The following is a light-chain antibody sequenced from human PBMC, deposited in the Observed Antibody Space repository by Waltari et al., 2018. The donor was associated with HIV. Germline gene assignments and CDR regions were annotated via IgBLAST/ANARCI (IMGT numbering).Light chain of an antibody. V-gene: IGLV2-14*01. CDR2: EVS. Sequence: QSALTQPASVSGSPGQSITISCTGPSSDVGGDNYVSCYQHRPAKAPKLMIYEVSNRPSGVSNRFSGSKSGNTASLTISGLQAEDEADYYCSSYTSSSTPYVFGTGTKVTVL. J-gene: IGLJ1*01. CDR1: SSDVGGDNY. CDR3: SSYTSSSTPYV.